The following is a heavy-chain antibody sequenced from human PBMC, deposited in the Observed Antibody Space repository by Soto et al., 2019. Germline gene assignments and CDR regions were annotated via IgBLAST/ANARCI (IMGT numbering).Heavy chain of an antibody. V-gene: IGHV3-48*04. CDR1: GFTFSSYS. D-gene: IGHD3-9*01. CDR3: AREAPDDILTCYHDAFDI. CDR2: ISSSSSTI. J-gene: IGHJ3*02. Sequence: GGSLRLSCAASGFTFSSYSMNWVRQAPGKGLEWVSYISSSSSTIYYADSVKGRFTISGDNAKNSLYLQMNSLRAEDTAVYYCAREAPDDILTCYHDAFDIWGQGTMVTVSS.